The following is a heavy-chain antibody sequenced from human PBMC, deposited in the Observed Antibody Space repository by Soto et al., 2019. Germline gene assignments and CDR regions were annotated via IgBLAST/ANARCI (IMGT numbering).Heavy chain of an antibody. D-gene: IGHD2-21*02. CDR3: AKDQTDVTLFDY. V-gene: IGHV3-23*01. Sequence: VSSISGRGVDTLYADSVKGRFTISRDNSRNTLYLQVNSLRAEDTAVYYCAKDQTDVTLFDYWGQGTLVTVSS. CDR2: ISGRGVDT. J-gene: IGHJ4*02.